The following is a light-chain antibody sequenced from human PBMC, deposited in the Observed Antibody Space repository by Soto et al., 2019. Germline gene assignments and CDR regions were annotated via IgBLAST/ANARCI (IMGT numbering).Light chain of an antibody. CDR3: AAWDNSLVGGPA. CDR1: NSNIGSKY. V-gene: IGLV1-47*01. CDR2: RNN. Sequence: QSVLTQPPSASGTPGQRVTISCSGSNSNIGSKYVYWYQQLPGTAPKLLLYRNNQRPSGVPDRFSGSKSGTSASLAISGLPVQGEGDYYCAAWDNSLVGGPAFGGGTKLTVL. J-gene: IGLJ2*01.